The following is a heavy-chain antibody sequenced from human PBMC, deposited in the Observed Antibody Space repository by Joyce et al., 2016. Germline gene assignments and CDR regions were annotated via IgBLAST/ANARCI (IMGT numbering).Heavy chain of an antibody. CDR2: IAAGGEHS. V-gene: IGHV3-48*02. CDR1: GFTFSNYV. D-gene: IGHD1-26*01. J-gene: IGHJ4*02. CDR3: ARDPGAGTYGKFDL. Sequence: EVQLVESGGGLVQPGGSLRLSCAASGFTFSNYVMNWVRQVPGKGLDGLSYIAAGGEHSQYAAPVSGRFIISRDNARNSLYLQMNNLGDEDSALYFCARDPGAGTYGKFDLWGQGTRVIVSS.